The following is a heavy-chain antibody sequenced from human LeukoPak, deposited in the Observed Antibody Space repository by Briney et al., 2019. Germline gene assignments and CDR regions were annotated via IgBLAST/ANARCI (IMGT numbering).Heavy chain of an antibody. Sequence: GGSLRLSCAASGFTFSSYEMNWVRQAPGKGLEWVSGINWNGARTSYADSVKGRFTISRDNAKNSLYLQMNSLRDEDTALYYCARGYSGYDFGRYFDSWGQGTLVTVSS. CDR2: INWNGART. CDR3: ARGYSGYDFGRYFDS. V-gene: IGHV3-20*04. D-gene: IGHD5-12*01. J-gene: IGHJ4*02. CDR1: GFTFSSYE.